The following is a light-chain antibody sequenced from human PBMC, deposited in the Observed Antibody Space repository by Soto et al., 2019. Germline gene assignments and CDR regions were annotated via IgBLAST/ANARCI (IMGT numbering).Light chain of an antibody. V-gene: IGKV3-20*01. CDR3: QQYGSSPLIT. Sequence: EIVLTPSPRTLSLYPGQTATLSCRASERLSASDIAWYQQKPGQARKFLIYGVSSRATGSPERFSGSGSGTDFTLTISSLEPEDFAVYHCQQYGSSPLITFGQGTRLEIK. J-gene: IGKJ5*01. CDR2: GVS. CDR1: ERLSASD.